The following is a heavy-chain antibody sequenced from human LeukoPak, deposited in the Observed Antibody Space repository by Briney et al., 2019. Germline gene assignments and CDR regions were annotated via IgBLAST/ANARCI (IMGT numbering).Heavy chain of an antibody. CDR3: ATLIAAAGNWYFDL. V-gene: IGHV1-69*05. CDR2: IIPIFGTA. D-gene: IGHD6-13*01. J-gene: IGHJ2*01. CDR1: GYTFTSYG. Sequence: SVKVSCKASGYTFTSYGISWVRQAPGQGLEWMGGIIPIFGTANYAQKFQGRVTITTDESTSTAYMELSSLRSEDTAVYHCATLIAAAGNWYFDLWGRGTLVTVSS.